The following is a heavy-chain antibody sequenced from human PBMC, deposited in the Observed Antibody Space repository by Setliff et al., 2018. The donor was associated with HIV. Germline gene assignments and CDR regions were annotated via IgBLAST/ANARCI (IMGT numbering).Heavy chain of an antibody. CDR2: IRGDSTSI. CDR3: TREPRLVDF. J-gene: IGHJ3*01. Sequence: GGSLRLSCAASGFTFSDHYMTWIRQAPGKGLEWISYIRGDSTSINYADSVKGRFTISRDNAKNALYLQMNSLRAEDTAVYHCTREPRLVDFWGQGTMVTVSS. D-gene: IGHD2-8*02. CDR1: GFTFSDHY. V-gene: IGHV3-11*05.